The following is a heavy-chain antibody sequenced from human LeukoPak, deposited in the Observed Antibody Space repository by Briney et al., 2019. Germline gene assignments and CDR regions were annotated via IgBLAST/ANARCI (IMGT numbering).Heavy chain of an antibody. V-gene: IGHV1-18*01. CDR1: SYTFTSYG. CDR3: ARTKKVDHGDYENYFDY. CDR2: TSAYNGNT. J-gene: IGHJ4*02. D-gene: IGHD4-17*01. Sequence: GASVKVSCKASSYTFTSYGISWVRQAPGRGLEWMGWTSAYNGNTNYAQKLQGRVTMTTDTSTSTAYMELRSLRSDDTAVYYCARTKKVDHGDYENYFDYWGQGTLVTVSS.